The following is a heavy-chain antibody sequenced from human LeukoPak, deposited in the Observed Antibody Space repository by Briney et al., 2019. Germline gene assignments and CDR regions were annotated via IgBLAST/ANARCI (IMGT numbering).Heavy chain of an antibody. Sequence: GGSLRLSCAASGFTFRNYGMHWVRQATGKGLEWVSFIWSDGNNRFYADSVKGRFTISRDNSKNMLYLQMDSLRPDDTALYYCAKVPGASVSRFHMDVWGKGTTVIVSS. CDR2: IWSDGNNR. CDR1: GFTFRNYG. V-gene: IGHV3-30*02. D-gene: IGHD2-8*02. CDR3: AKVPGASVSRFHMDV. J-gene: IGHJ6*03.